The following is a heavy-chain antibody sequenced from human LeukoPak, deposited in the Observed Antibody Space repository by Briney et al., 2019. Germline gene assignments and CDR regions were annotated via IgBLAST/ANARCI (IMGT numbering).Heavy chain of an antibody. CDR1: GASISSSGHY. CDR2: IYYSGRT. CDR3: AESVDTALVTTSFDI. Sequence: PSETLSLTCTVSGASISSSGHYWVWIRQSPGKGLEWIASIYYSGRTFYNPSLRSRVTISDDTSKNQFSLKLKSVTAADTAVYYCAESVDTALVTTSFDIWGQGTRVTVSS. D-gene: IGHD5-18*01. J-gene: IGHJ3*02. V-gene: IGHV4-39*01.